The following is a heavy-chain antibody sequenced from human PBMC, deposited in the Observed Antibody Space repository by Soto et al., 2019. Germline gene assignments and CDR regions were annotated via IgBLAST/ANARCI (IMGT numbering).Heavy chain of an antibody. CDR2: MYYSGST. Sequence: QVQLRESGPGLVKPSQTLSLTCTVSGGSINSGGYYWNWIRQHPGKCLAWIGYMYYSGSTYYNPFLRDRVIISADTSENHFSLKLSSVTAADTAVYFCARGYRQSGYSSSWVFDYWGQGTLVNVSS. CDR3: ARGYRQSGYSSSWVFDY. CDR1: GGSINSGGYY. J-gene: IGHJ4*02. V-gene: IGHV4-31*03. D-gene: IGHD6-13*01.